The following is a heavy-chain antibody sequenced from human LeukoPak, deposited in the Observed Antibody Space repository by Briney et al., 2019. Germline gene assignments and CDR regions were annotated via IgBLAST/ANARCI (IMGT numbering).Heavy chain of an antibody. CDR1: GFTFSNYG. Sequence: GGSLRLSCAASGFTFSNYGMHWVRQAPGKGLEWVALISNDGSNDYYGDSVEGRFTISRDNSKNSLYLQMNSLRTEDTALYYCAKDTYYYDSSGYSRYFDLWGRGTLVTVSS. J-gene: IGHJ2*01. CDR3: AKDTYYYDSSGYSRYFDL. V-gene: IGHV3-30*18. CDR2: ISNDGSND. D-gene: IGHD3-22*01.